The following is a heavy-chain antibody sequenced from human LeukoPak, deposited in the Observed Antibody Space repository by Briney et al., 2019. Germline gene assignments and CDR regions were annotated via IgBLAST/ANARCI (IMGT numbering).Heavy chain of an antibody. CDR3: ARDTRVGHYYYYYMDV. Sequence: SETLSLTCTVSGGSISSSSYYWGWIRQPPGKGLEWIGSIYYSGSTYYNPSLKSRVTISVDTSKNQFSLKLSSVTAADTAVYYCARDTRVGHYYYYYMDVWGKGTTVTVSS. J-gene: IGHJ6*03. CDR2: IYYSGST. CDR1: GGSISSSSYY. V-gene: IGHV4-39*07. D-gene: IGHD1-26*01.